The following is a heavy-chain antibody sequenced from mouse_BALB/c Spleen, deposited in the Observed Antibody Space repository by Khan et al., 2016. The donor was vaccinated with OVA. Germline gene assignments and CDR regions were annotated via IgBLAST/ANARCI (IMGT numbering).Heavy chain of an antibody. CDR3: GRGDFGNYEFVY. CDR2: IFPGTGTT. J-gene: IGHJ3*01. D-gene: IGHD2-1*01. Sequence: QVQLQQSGAEVVKPGASVKLSCKTTGYTFTSYWIQWIEQRPGQGLGWIGQIFPGTGTTYYNENFKGKATLTVDTSSSTAYMQLSSLTSEDSAVYFCGRGDFGNYEFVYWGQGTLVTVSP. CDR1: GYTFTSYW. V-gene: IGHV1S132*01.